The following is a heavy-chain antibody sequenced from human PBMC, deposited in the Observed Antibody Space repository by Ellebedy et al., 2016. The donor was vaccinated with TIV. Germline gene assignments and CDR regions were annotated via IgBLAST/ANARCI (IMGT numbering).Heavy chain of an antibody. CDR2: ISAYNGNT. CDR1: GYTFTSYG. CDR3: ARENYYDKGQDVAFDI. V-gene: IGHV1-18*04. Sequence: ASVKVSCXASGYTFTSYGISWVRQAPGQGLEWMGWISAYNGNTNYAQKLQGRVTMTTDTSTSTAYMELRSLRSDDTAVYYCARENYYDKGQDVAFDIWGQGTMVTVSS. D-gene: IGHD3-22*01. J-gene: IGHJ3*02.